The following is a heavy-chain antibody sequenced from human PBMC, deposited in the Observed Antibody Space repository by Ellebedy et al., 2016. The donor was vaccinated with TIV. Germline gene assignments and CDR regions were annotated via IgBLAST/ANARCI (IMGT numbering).Heavy chain of an antibody. Sequence: SETLSLTCAVSGVSITSHFWTWIRQPAGKGLEWIGRIYTSGPANYNPSLKSRVTMSLDTSKLQISLTLSSVTAADTAVYYCARRGSYGDYAVQINSWFDTWGRGTLVAVSS. CDR3: ARRGSYGDYAVQINSWFDT. V-gene: IGHV4-4*07. J-gene: IGHJ5*02. CDR1: GVSITSHF. CDR2: IYTSGPA. D-gene: IGHD3-16*01.